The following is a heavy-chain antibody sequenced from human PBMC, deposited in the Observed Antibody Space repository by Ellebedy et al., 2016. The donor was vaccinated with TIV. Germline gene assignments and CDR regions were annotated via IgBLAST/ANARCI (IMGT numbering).Heavy chain of an antibody. D-gene: IGHD3-22*01. CDR1: GYTFTNYD. V-gene: IGHV1-8*03. Sequence: AASVKVSCKASGYTFTNYDINWVRQAPGQGLEWMGWMYPNTGDTGYAQKFQGRVTITRHTSMSTAYMELSSLRSEDTAVYYCARGRDPSDYDSSGYPSSSKYGMDVWGQGTTVTVSS. CDR3: ARGRDPSDYDSSGYPSSSKYGMDV. J-gene: IGHJ6*02. CDR2: MYPNTGDT.